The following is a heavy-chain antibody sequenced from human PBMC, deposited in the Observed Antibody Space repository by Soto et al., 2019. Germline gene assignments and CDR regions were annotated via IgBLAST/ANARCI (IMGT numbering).Heavy chain of an antibody. CDR3: AKDLGYYYDSSGYPYNCFDP. CDR2: TYGKGGST. Sequence: GGSLRLSCAASGFTSSSYAMHWVRQAPGKGLESVSVTYGKGGSTHYADSVKGRFTISRDNSKNTLYLQMNSLRAEDTAVYYCAKDLGYYYDSSGYPYNCFDPWGQGTLVTVSS. V-gene: IGHV3-64*04. D-gene: IGHD3-22*01. J-gene: IGHJ5*02. CDR1: GFTSSSYA.